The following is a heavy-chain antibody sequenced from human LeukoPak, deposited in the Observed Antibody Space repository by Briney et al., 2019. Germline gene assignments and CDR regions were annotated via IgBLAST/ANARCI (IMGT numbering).Heavy chain of an antibody. Sequence: GGSLRLSCAASGFTFSSYSMNWVRQAPGKGPEWVSSISSSSSYIYYADSVKGRFTISRDNAKNSLYLQMNSLRAEDTAVYYCARDPTVTTSFDYWGQGTLVTVSS. D-gene: IGHD4-17*01. V-gene: IGHV3-21*01. CDR1: GFTFSSYS. CDR2: ISSSSSYI. J-gene: IGHJ4*02. CDR3: ARDPTVTTSFDY.